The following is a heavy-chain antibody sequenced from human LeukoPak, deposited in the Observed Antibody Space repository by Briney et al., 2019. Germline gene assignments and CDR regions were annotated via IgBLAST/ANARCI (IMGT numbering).Heavy chain of an antibody. J-gene: IGHJ6*03. Sequence: SETLSLTCAVYGGSFSGYYWSWIRQPPGKGLEWIGEINHSGSTNYNLSLKSRVTISVDTSKNQFSLKLSSVTAADTAVYYCARSNRYYDFWSGYSKAYYYYMDVWGKGTTVTVSS. V-gene: IGHV4-34*01. CDR3: ARSNRYYDFWSGYSKAYYYYMDV. CDR2: INHSGST. D-gene: IGHD3-3*01. CDR1: GGSFSGYY.